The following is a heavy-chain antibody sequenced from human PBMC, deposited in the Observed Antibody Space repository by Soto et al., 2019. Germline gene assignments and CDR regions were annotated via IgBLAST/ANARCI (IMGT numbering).Heavy chain of an antibody. CDR1: GFTFSSYA. Sequence: GGSLRLSCSASGFTFSSYAMHWVRQAPGKGLEYVSAISSNGGSTYYADSVKGRFTISRDNSKNTLYLQMSSLRAEDTAVSYCVKGELHGSAAYYYYGMDVWGQGTTVTVSS. CDR3: VKGELHGSAAYYYYGMDV. V-gene: IGHV3-64D*06. CDR2: ISSNGGST. J-gene: IGHJ6*02. D-gene: IGHD1-26*01.